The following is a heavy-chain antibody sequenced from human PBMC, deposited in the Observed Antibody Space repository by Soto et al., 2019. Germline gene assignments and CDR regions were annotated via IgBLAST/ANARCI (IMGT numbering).Heavy chain of an antibody. V-gene: IGHV3-30*18. CDR1: GFTFSSYG. Sequence: QVQLVESGGGVVQPGRSLRLSCAASGFTFSSYGMHWVRQAPGKGLEWVAVISYDGSNKYYADSVKGRFTISRDNSKNTLYLQMNSLRAEDTAVYCCAKEVDDYSSSPSLDYWGQGTLVTVSS. CDR3: AKEVDDYSSSPSLDY. J-gene: IGHJ4*02. CDR2: ISYDGSNK. D-gene: IGHD6-6*01.